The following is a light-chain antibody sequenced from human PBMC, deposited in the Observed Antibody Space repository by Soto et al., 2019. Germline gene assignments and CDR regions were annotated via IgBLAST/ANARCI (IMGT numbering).Light chain of an antibody. V-gene: IGKV1-39*01. J-gene: IGKJ5*01. CDR2: AAS. CDR3: QQSYTTASIT. Sequence: DIPMTQSPSSLSASVGDRVTSTCRASQSISRNLNWYQHKPGKAPKLLIYAASSLQNGVPSRFSGGGSGTEFTLSISSLQPEDFGTYYCQQSYTTASITFGQGTRLEIK. CDR1: QSISRN.